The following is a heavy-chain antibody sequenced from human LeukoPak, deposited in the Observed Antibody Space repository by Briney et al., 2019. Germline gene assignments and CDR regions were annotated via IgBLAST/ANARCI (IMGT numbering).Heavy chain of an antibody. Sequence: GGSLRLSCAASGFTFSNYWMHWVRQAPGKGLVWVSRINSDGSSRNYADSVKGRFTISRDNAKNTLFLQMNSLRAEDTAVYYCASASSHLAAGGDYWGQGILVAVSS. CDR3: ASASSHLAAGGDY. J-gene: IGHJ4*02. CDR2: INSDGSSR. V-gene: IGHV3-74*01. CDR1: GFTFSNYW. D-gene: IGHD6-13*01.